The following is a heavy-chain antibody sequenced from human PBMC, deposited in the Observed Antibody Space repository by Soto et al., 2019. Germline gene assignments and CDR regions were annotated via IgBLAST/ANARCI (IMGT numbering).Heavy chain of an antibody. CDR3: ARHGTYYDFWSGYWGNPLDAFDI. V-gene: IGHV5-51*01. CDR1: GYSFTSYW. D-gene: IGHD3-3*01. J-gene: IGHJ3*02. Sequence: GESLKISCKGSGYSFTSYWIGWVRQMPGKGLEWMGIIYPGDSDTRYSPSFQGQVTISADKSISTAYLQWSSLKASDTAMYYCARHGTYYDFWSGYWGNPLDAFDIWGQGTMVTVSS. CDR2: IYPGDSDT.